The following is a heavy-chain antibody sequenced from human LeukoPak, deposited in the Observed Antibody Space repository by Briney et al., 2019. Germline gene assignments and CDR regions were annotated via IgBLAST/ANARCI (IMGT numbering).Heavy chain of an antibody. J-gene: IGHJ4*02. Sequence: SETLSLTCTVSGGSISSSSYYWGWIRQPPGKGLEWIGSIYYSGRTFYNPSLKSRVTISVDTSKNQFSLMLSSVTAADTAVYYCARRYGSGDYFDYWGQGTLVTLSS. CDR1: GGSISSSSYY. CDR3: ARRYGSGDYFDY. CDR2: IYYSGRT. V-gene: IGHV4-39*07. D-gene: IGHD3-10*01.